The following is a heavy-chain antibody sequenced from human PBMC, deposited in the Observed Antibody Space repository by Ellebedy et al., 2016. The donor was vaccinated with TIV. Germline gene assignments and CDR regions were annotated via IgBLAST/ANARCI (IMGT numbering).Heavy chain of an antibody. V-gene: IGHV5-51*01. CDR2: IYPDDSDT. CDR1: GYSFTTNW. Sequence: GGSLRLXXQVSGYSFTTNWIAWVRQMPETGLEYMGVIYPDDSDTKYSPSFRGHVTISADKSTTNVFLQWNSLKASDTAIYYCARLAGGSGGASFDLWGQGTVVSVSS. D-gene: IGHD1-26*01. CDR3: ARLAGGSGGASFDL. J-gene: IGHJ5*02.